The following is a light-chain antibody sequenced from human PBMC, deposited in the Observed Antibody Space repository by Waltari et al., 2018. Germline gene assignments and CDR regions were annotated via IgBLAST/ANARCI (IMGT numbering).Light chain of an antibody. CDR1: PSVLYSSNNKNC. Sequence: DIVMTQSPDSLAVSLGERATINCKSSPSVLYSSNNKNCLAWYQQKPGQPPKLLIYWTSTRESGVPDRFSGSGSGTDFTLTISSLQAEDVAVYYFHQYYSSPWTFGQGTKVEI. V-gene: IGKV4-1*01. CDR3: HQYYSSPWT. CDR2: WTS. J-gene: IGKJ1*01.